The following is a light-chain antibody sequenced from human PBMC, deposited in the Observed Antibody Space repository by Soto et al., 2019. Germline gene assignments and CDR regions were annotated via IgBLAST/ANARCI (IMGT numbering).Light chain of an antibody. Sequence: EIVMTQSPATLSLSPGETATLSCRASQSINNYLAWYQQKPGQTPRLLIYDASNRATGNPARFSGSGSGTDFTLSIYSLEPEDFAVYYCQQRSNLLTFGGGTKVDIK. V-gene: IGKV3-11*01. CDR1: QSINNY. J-gene: IGKJ4*01. CDR2: DAS. CDR3: QQRSNLLT.